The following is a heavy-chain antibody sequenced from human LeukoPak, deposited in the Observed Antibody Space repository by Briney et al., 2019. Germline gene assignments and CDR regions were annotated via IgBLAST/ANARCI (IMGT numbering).Heavy chain of an antibody. V-gene: IGHV3-15*01. Sequence: GGSLRLFCAASGFTFSNAWMSWVRQAPGKGLEWVGRIKSKTDGGTTDYAAPVKGRFTISRDDSKHTLYLQMNSLKTEDTAVYYCTTPSGSYWKAFDIWGQGTMVTVSS. D-gene: IGHD1-26*01. CDR1: GFTFSNAW. CDR3: TTPSGSYWKAFDI. CDR2: IKSKTDGGTT. J-gene: IGHJ3*02.